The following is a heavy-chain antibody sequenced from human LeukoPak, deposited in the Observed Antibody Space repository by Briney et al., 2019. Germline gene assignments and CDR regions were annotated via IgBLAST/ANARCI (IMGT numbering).Heavy chain of an antibody. CDR3: ASTGRDYYYGMDV. J-gene: IGHJ6*02. V-gene: IGHV3-48*03. D-gene: IGHD3-10*01. CDR1: GFTFSSYE. Sequence: PGGSLRLSCAASGFTFSSYEMNWVRQAPGKGLEWVSYISSSGSTMYYADSVKGRFTISRDNAKNSLYLQMNSLRAEDTAVYYCASTGRDYYYGMDVWGQGTTVTVSS. CDR2: ISSSGSTM.